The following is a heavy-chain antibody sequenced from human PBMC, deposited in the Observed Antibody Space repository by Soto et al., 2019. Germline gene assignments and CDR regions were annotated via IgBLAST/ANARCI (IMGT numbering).Heavy chain of an antibody. CDR1: GGTFSSYS. V-gene: IGHV1-69*02. D-gene: IGHD2-2*01. J-gene: IGHJ5*02. Sequence: QVQLVQSGAEVKKPGSSVKVSCEASGGTFSSYSFSWVRQAPGQGLEWMGRVIPILGMANYAQKFQGRVTINADKRTSTVYMEVSSLRSEDTAVYYCARGGAVVVPGAVDRHNWFDPWGQGTLVTVSS. CDR3: ARGGAVVVPGAVDRHNWFDP. CDR2: VIPILGMA.